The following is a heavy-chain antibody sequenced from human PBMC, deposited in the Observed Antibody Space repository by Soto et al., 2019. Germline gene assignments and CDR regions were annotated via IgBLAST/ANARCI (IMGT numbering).Heavy chain of an antibody. Sequence: GVSLRLSCAASGFTFSSYWMSWVRQAPGKGLEWVANIKQDGSEKYYVDSVKGRFTISRDNAKNSLYLQMNSLRAEDTAVYYCASYPTSYCSSTSCYDDYFDYWGQGTLVTVSS. CDR2: IKQDGSEK. V-gene: IGHV3-7*05. CDR3: ASYPTSYCSSTSCYDDYFDY. D-gene: IGHD2-2*01. CDR1: GFTFSSYW. J-gene: IGHJ4*02.